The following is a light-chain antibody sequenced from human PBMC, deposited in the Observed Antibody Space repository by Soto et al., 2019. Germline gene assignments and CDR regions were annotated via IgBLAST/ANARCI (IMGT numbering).Light chain of an antibody. CDR1: QSVSRY. V-gene: IGKV3-11*01. Sequence: EIGLTQSPATLSLSPGERATLSCRASQSVSRYLAWYQQKPGQAPRLLIHDTSTRATGVPDTFSGSVSGTECTLTISSLEPEDCAMYYCQQRFSWPPTFGGGTHVEIK. CDR3: QQRFSWPPT. J-gene: IGKJ4*01. CDR2: DTS.